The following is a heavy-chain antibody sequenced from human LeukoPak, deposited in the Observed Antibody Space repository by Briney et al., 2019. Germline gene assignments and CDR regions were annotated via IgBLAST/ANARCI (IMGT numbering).Heavy chain of an antibody. CDR1: GFTFSSYA. CDR2: ISYDGSNK. J-gene: IGHJ6*03. Sequence: GGSLRLSCAASGFTFSSYAMHWVRQAPGKGLEWVAVISYDGSNKYYADSVKGRFTISRDNSENTLYLQMNSLRAEDTAVYYCARATYYYYYMDVWGKGTTVTVSS. V-gene: IGHV3-30*04. CDR3: ARATYYYYYMDV.